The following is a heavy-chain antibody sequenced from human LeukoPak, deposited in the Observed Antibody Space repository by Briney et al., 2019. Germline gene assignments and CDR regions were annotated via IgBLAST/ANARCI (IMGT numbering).Heavy chain of an antibody. CDR2: IKSKTDGGTT. CDR1: GFTFSNAW. CDR3: TTERRPRITFGGVIGWGYAFDI. J-gene: IGHJ3*02. V-gene: IGHV3-15*01. D-gene: IGHD3-16*02. Sequence: PGGSLRLSCAASGFTFSNAWMSWVRQAPGRGLEWVGRIKSKTDGGTTDYAAPVKGRFTISRDDSKNTLYLRMNSLKTEDTAVYYCTTERRPRITFGGVIGWGYAFDIWGQGTMVTVSS.